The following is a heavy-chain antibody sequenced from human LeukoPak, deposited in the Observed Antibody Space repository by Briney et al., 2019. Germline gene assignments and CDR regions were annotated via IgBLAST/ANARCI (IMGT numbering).Heavy chain of an antibody. J-gene: IGHJ4*02. Sequence: GGSLRLSCAASGFTFSSYSMNWVRQAPGKGLEWVSSISSSSSYIYYADSVKGRFTISRDNAKNSLYLQMNSLRAEDTAAYYCARDLSGSYNDYWGQGTLVTVSS. V-gene: IGHV3-21*01. CDR2: ISSSSSYI. D-gene: IGHD1-26*01. CDR3: ARDLSGSYNDY. CDR1: GFTFSSYS.